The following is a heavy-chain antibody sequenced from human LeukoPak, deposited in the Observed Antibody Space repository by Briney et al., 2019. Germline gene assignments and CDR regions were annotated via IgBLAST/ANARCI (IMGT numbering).Heavy chain of an antibody. CDR1: GGSISSYS. V-gene: IGHV4-59*01. CDR3: ARDHRPYYDILTGYQYYYGMDV. D-gene: IGHD3-9*01. CDR2: IYYSGST. J-gene: IGHJ6*04. Sequence: SETLSLTCTVSGGSISSYSWSWIRQPPGKGLEWIGYIYYSGSTTYNPSLKSRVTISVDTSKNQFSLQLSSVTAADTAVYYCARDHRPYYDILTGYQYYYGMDVWGKGTTVTVSS.